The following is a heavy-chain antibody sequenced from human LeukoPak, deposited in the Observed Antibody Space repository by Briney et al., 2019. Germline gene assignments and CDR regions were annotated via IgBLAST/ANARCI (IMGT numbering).Heavy chain of an antibody. D-gene: IGHD3-22*01. CDR2: IYYSGST. CDR1: GGSISSYC. CDR3: ARDNYDSSGYYLDY. Sequence: SETLSLTCTVSGGSISSYCWSWIRQPPGKGLEWIGYIYYSGSTNYNPSLKSRVTISVDTSKNQFSLKLSSVTAADTAVYYCARDNYDSSGYYLDYWGQGTLVTVSS. J-gene: IGHJ4*02. V-gene: IGHV4-59*01.